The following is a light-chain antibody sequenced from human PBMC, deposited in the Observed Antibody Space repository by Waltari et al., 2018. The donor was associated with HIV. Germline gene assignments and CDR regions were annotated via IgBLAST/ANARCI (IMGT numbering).Light chain of an antibody. CDR2: DAS. CDR3: QQRTKWPT. Sequence: EIVLTQSPATLSLSPGERATLSCRASQSVFTYLAWYQQKPGQAPGLLIYDASNRATGIPARFSASWSGTDFTLTISSLEPEDFAVYFCQQRTKWPTFGGGTKVEIK. V-gene: IGKV3-11*01. CDR1: QSVFTY. J-gene: IGKJ4*01.